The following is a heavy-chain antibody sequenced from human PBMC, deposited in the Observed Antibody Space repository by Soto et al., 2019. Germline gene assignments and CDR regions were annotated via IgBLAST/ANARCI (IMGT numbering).Heavy chain of an antibody. CDR2: TYYRSKWYN. CDR3: AREEHSSCWFQPALTDNWFDP. Sequence: SQTLSLTCAISGDSVSSNSAAWNWIRQSPSRGLEWLGRTYYRSKWYNDYAVSVKSRITINPDTSKNQFSLQLNSVTPEDTAVYYCAREEHSSCWFQPALTDNWFDPWGQGTLVTVSS. CDR1: GDSVSSNSAA. V-gene: IGHV6-1*01. J-gene: IGHJ5*02. D-gene: IGHD6-19*01.